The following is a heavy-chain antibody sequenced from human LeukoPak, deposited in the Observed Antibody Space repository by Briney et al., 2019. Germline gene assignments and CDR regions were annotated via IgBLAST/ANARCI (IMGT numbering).Heavy chain of an antibody. CDR1: GYTFTGYY. Sequence: ASVKVSCKASGYTFTGYYMHWVRQAPGQGLEWMGWINPNSGGTNYAQKFQGRVTMTRDTSISTAYMELSRLRSDDTAVYYCARDRSPIYYYDSSGYYVDDAFDIWGQGTMVTVSS. J-gene: IGHJ3*02. CDR3: ARDRSPIYYYDSSGYYVDDAFDI. CDR2: INPNSGGT. D-gene: IGHD3-22*01. V-gene: IGHV1-2*02.